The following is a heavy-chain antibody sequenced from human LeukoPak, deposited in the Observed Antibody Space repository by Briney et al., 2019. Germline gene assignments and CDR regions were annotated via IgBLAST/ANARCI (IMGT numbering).Heavy chain of an antibody. J-gene: IGHJ6*03. CDR1: GFTFSSYS. CDR3: ARYCSGGSCYDSEYYYMDV. CDR2: ISSSSSTI. Sequence: GGSLRLSCAASGFTFSSYSMNWVRQAPGKGLEWVSYISSSSSTIYYADSVKGRFTISRDNAKNSLYLQMNSLRAEDTAVYYCARYCSGGSCYDSEYYYMDVWGKATTVTVSS. V-gene: IGHV3-48*04. D-gene: IGHD2-15*01.